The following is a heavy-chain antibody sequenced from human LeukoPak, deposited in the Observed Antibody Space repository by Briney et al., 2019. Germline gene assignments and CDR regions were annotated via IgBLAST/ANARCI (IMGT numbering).Heavy chain of an antibody. CDR3: ATAKLPGIPAPFDP. CDR1: GGSISSYY. Sequence: SETLSLTRTVSGGSISSYYWSWIRQPPGKGLEWIGYIYYSGSTNYNPSLKSRVTISVNTSKNQFSQKLSSVTAADTAVYYCATAKLPGIPAPFDPWGQRNLVTASS. J-gene: IGHJ5*02. V-gene: IGHV4-59*01. CDR2: IYYSGST. D-gene: IGHD2-21*01.